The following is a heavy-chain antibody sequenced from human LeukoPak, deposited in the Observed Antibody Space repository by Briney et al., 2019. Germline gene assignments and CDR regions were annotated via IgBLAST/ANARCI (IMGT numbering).Heavy chain of an antibody. J-gene: IGHJ6*03. CDR1: GGSISSYY. CDR2: IYTSGST. Sequence: SETLSLTCTVSGGSISSYYWSWIRQPPGKGLEWIGYIYTSGSTNYNPSLKSRVTISVDTSKNQFSLKLSSVTAADTAVYYCARLQSGYYYYYMDVWGKGTTVTVSS. D-gene: IGHD3-3*01. V-gene: IGHV4-4*09. CDR3: ARLQSGYYYYYMDV.